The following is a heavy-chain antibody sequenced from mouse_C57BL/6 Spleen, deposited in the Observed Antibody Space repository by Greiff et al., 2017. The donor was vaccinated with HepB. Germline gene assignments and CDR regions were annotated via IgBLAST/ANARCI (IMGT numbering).Heavy chain of an antibody. CDR2: IDPEDGET. D-gene: IGHD2-5*01. J-gene: IGHJ3*01. V-gene: IGHV14-2*01. Sequence: EVKVEESGAELVKPGASVKLSCTASGFNIKDYYMHWVKQRTEQGLEWIGRIDPEDGETKYDPKFQGKATITADTSSNTAYLQLSSLTSEDTAVDYWSRSGSNFAWFAYWGQGTLVTVAA. CDR1: GFNIKDYY. CDR3: SRSGSNFAWFAY.